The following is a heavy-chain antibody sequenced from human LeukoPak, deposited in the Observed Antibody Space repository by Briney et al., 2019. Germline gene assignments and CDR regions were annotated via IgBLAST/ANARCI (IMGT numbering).Heavy chain of an antibody. Sequence: PSETLSLTCTVSGGSISSYYWSWIRQPPGKGLEWIGYFYYSGNTNYSPSLKSRVTISVDTSKNQFSLRLSSVTAADTAVYYCARQAVAGTNNWFDPWGQGTLVTVSS. CDR1: GGSISSYY. V-gene: IGHV4-59*08. CDR3: ARQAVAGTNNWFDP. J-gene: IGHJ5*02. D-gene: IGHD6-19*01. CDR2: FYYSGNT.